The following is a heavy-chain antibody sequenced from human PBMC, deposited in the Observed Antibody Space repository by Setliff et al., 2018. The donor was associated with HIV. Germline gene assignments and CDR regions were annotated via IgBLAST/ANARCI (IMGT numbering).Heavy chain of an antibody. Sequence: LRLSCAASGFTFNKYWMTWVRQAPGKGLEWVANIKQDGSQKYYVDSVKGRFTISRDNAKNSLYLQMNSLRAEDTAVYYCATDTSRSGWYYFDYWGQGTLVTVSS. J-gene: IGHJ4*02. V-gene: IGHV3-7*05. CDR1: GFTFNKYW. CDR3: ATDTSRSGWYYFDY. D-gene: IGHD6-19*01. CDR2: IKQDGSQK.